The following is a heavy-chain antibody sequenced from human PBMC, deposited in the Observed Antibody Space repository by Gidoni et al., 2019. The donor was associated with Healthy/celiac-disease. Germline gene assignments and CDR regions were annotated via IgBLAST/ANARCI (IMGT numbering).Heavy chain of an antibody. CDR3: TTSAYCSSTSCYASYYYYGMDV. CDR2: IKSKTDGRTT. D-gene: IGHD2-2*01. Sequence: ELQLVESGGGLVKPGGSFRLSCAASAFTFRTAWMSWARLAPGKGLEWVGRIKSKTDGRTTDYAAPVKGRFTISRDDSKNTLYLQMNSLKTEDTAVYYCTTSAYCSSTSCYASYYYYGMDVWGQGTTVTVSS. V-gene: IGHV3-15*01. J-gene: IGHJ6*02. CDR1: AFTFRTAW.